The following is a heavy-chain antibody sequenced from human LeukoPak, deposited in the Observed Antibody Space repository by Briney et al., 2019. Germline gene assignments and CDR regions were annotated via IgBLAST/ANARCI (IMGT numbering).Heavy chain of an antibody. V-gene: IGHV3-23*01. CDR1: GFTFGSFA. CDR2: ISGTGGNT. CDR3: AKDLRPRAPLWYFDY. D-gene: IGHD3-10*01. Sequence: GGSLRLSCTASGFTFGSFAMNWVRQAPGKGLEWVSTISGTGGNTYYADSVKGRFTISRDNSKNTLYLQMTSLRVEDTAVYYCAKDLRPRAPLWYFDYWGQGALVTVSS. J-gene: IGHJ4*02.